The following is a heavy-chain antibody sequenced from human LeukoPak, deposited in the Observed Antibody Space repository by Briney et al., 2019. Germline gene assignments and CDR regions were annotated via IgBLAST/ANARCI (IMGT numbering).Heavy chain of an antibody. CDR3: ARDYYDSSGYYDY. CDR1: GFTFSNAW. V-gene: IGHV3-7*01. Sequence: PGGSLRLSCAASGFTFSNAWMSWVRQAPGKGLEWVANIKQDGSEKYYVDSVKGRFTISRDNAKNSLYLQMNSLRAEDTAVYYCARDYYDSSGYYDYWGQGTLVSVSS. CDR2: IKQDGSEK. J-gene: IGHJ4*02. D-gene: IGHD3-22*01.